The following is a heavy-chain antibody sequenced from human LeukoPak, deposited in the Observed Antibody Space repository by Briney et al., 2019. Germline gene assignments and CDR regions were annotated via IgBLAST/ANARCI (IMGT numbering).Heavy chain of an antibody. V-gene: IGHV3-30*02. CDR1: AFTLSSYG. CDR2: IRSDENYK. J-gene: IGHJ5*02. D-gene: IGHD3-3*01. Sequence: GGSLRLSCAASAFTLSSYGMHWVRQAPGKGLEWVAHIRSDENYKHYADSVKGRFTISRDNSKNTVYVQMNSLRHEDATVYYCAKDAHWSADHWGQGTLVTVSS. CDR3: AKDAHWSADH.